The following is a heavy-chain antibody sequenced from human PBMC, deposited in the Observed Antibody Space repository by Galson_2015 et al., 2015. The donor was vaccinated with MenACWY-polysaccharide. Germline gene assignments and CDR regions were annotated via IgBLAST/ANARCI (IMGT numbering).Heavy chain of an antibody. CDR2: IQHVGSPK. D-gene: IGHD3-3*01. J-gene: IGHJ5*02. V-gene: IGHV3-33*06. CDR3: AKDSTDFWSVAGRFDH. CDR1: GLTFRSSG. Sequence: SLRLSCAASGLTFRSSGMHWVRQAPGKGLEWVAVIQHVGSPKAYADSVKGRFTISRDNSKNTLYLQMNSLRAEDTAVYYCAKDSTDFWSVAGRFDHWGQGTLVTVSS.